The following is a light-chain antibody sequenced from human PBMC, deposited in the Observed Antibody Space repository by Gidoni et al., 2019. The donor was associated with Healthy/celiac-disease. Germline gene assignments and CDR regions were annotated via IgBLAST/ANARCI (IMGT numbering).Light chain of an antibody. J-gene: IGKJ4*01. CDR2: DAS. V-gene: IGKV3-11*01. CDR1: PSVSSY. Sequence: EIVLTQSPATLSLSPGERATLSCRASPSVSSYLAWYQQKPGQAPRLLIYDASNMATGIPARFSGSGSGTDFTLTISSLEPEDFAVYYCQQRSNWLTFGGGTKVEIK. CDR3: QQRSNWLT.